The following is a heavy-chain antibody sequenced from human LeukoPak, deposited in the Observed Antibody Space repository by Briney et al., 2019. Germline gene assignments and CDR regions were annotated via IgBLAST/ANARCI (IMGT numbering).Heavy chain of an antibody. Sequence: PSETLSLTCTVSGGSISSYYWSWIRQPPGKGLEWIGYIYYSGSTNYNPSLKSRVTISVDTSKNQFSLKLSSVTAADTAVYYCASPFPYSSGRFFAYWGQGTLVTVSS. D-gene: IGHD6-19*01. J-gene: IGHJ4*02. V-gene: IGHV4-59*08. CDR1: GGSISSYY. CDR2: IYYSGST. CDR3: ASPFPYSSGRFFAY.